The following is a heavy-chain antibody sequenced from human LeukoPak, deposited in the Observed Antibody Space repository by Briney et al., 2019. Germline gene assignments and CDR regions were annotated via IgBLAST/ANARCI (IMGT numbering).Heavy chain of an antibody. CDR3: ATRIAAAGGGDYFDY. CDR1: GFTFSSYW. CDR2: IKQDGSEK. Sequence: PGGSLRLSCAASGFTFSSYWMSWVRQAPGKRLEWVAHIKQDGSEKYYVDSVKGRFTISRDNAKNSLYLQMNSLRAEDTAVYYCATRIAAAGGGDYFDYWGQGTLVTVSS. D-gene: IGHD6-13*01. V-gene: IGHV3-7*01. J-gene: IGHJ4*02.